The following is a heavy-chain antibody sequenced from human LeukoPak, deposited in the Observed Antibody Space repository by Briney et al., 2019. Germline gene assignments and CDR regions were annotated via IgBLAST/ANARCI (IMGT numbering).Heavy chain of an antibody. CDR3: ARDLRWPVTTLFDY. CDR2: INPSAGGT. V-gene: IGHV1-46*01. J-gene: IGHJ4*02. Sequence: ASVKVSCKASGYTFTTYYMHWVRQAPGQGLEWMGIINPSAGGTNYAQKFQGRVTMTRDTSTSTVYMELSGLRSEDTAVYYCARDLRWPVTTLFDYWGQGTLVTVSS. D-gene: IGHD4-17*01. CDR1: GYTFTTYY.